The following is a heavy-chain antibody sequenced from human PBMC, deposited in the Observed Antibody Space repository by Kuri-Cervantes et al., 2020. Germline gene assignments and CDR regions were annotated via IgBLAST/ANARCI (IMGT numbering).Heavy chain of an antibody. V-gene: IGHV3-11*01. Sequence: GGSLRLSCAASGFTFSDYYMSWIRQAPGKGLEWVSYISSSGSTIYYADSVKGRFTISRDNAKNPLYLQMNSLRAEDTAVYYCARGALQWELLTGYFDYWGQGTLVTVSS. CDR3: ARGALQWELLTGYFDY. CDR2: ISSSGSTI. CDR1: GFTFSDYY. J-gene: IGHJ4*02. D-gene: IGHD1-26*01.